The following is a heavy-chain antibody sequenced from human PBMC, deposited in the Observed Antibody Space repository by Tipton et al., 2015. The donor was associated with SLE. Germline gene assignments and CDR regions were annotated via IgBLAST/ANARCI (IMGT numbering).Heavy chain of an antibody. CDR3: ARGPEQWLVNPHYFDY. CDR1: GYSISSGYY. CDR2: IYHSGST. Sequence: LRLSCTVSGYSISSGYYWGWIRQPPGKGLEWIGSIYHSGSTYYNPSLKSRVTISVDTSKNQFSLKLSSVTAADTAVYYCARGPEQWLVNPHYFDYWGQETLVPVSS. D-gene: IGHD6-19*01. V-gene: IGHV4-38-2*02. J-gene: IGHJ4*02.